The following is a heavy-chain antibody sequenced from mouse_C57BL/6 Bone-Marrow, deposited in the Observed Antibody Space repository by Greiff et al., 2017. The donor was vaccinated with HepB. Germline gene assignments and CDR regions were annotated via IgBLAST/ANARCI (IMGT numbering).Heavy chain of an antibody. CDR2: INPYNGGT. V-gene: IGHV1-19*01. CDR1: GYTFTDYY. D-gene: IGHD2-3*01. CDR3: ARSDDGYYFCCFDY. Sequence: EVQLQQSGPVLVKPGASVKMSCKASGYTFTDYYMNWVKQSHGKSLEWIGVINPYNGGTSYNQKFKGKATLTVDKSSSTAYMELNSLTSEDSAVYYCARSDDGYYFCCFDYWGQGTTLTVSS. J-gene: IGHJ2*01.